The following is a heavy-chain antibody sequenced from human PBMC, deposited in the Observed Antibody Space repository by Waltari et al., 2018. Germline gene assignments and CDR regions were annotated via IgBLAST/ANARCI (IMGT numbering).Heavy chain of an antibody. D-gene: IGHD3-10*01. CDR1: GFTFSSYG. V-gene: IGHV3-30*18. CDR3: AKDHYYGSGSYIPSIDI. Sequence: QVQLVESGGGVVQPGRSLRLSCAASGFTFSSYGMHWVRQAPATGLEWVAVISYDGSNKYYAASVKGRFTISRDTSKNTLYLQMNSLRAEDTAVYYCAKDHYYGSGSYIPSIDIWGQGTMVTVSS. J-gene: IGHJ3*02. CDR2: ISYDGSNK.